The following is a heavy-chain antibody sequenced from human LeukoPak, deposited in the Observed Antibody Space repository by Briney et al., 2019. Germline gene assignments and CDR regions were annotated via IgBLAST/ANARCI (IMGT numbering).Heavy chain of an antibody. V-gene: IGHV1-2*06. Sequence: ASVRVSCKASGYTFSGYQVHWLRQAPGQGLEWMGRMNPSSGVTNYAQKFQGRVTMTRDTSINTAYLDLSALKSDDTAVYYCASRAASVTLGYWGQGTLVTVSS. CDR1: GYTFSGYQ. CDR3: ASRAASVTLGY. D-gene: IGHD2-15*01. J-gene: IGHJ4*02. CDR2: MNPSSGVT.